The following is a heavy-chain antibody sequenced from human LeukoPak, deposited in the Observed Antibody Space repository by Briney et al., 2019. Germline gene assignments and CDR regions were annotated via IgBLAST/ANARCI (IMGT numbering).Heavy chain of an antibody. J-gene: IGHJ4*02. D-gene: IGHD2-15*01. CDR1: GFTFSSYT. CDR3: ARGLKAAY. Sequence: GGSLRLSCAASGFTFSSYTMTWVRQAPGKGLEWVSGISGSGDSTYYADSVKGRFTISRDNSKNTLYLQMNSLRVEDTAVYNCARGLKAAYWGQGTLVTVSS. CDR2: ISGSGDST. V-gene: IGHV3-23*01.